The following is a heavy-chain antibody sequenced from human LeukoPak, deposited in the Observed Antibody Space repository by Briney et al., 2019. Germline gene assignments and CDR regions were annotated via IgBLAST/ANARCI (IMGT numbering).Heavy chain of an antibody. J-gene: IGHJ6*02. CDR2: INAGNGNT. D-gene: IGHD6-25*01. Sequence: ASVKVSCKASGYTFTSYAMHWVRQAPGQRLEWMGWINAGNGNTKYSQKFQGRVTMTRDTSTSTVYMELSSLRSEDTAVYYCARGGVAARYYYGMDVWGQGTTVTVSS. CDR3: ARGGVAARYYYGMDV. V-gene: IGHV1-3*01. CDR1: GYTFTSYA.